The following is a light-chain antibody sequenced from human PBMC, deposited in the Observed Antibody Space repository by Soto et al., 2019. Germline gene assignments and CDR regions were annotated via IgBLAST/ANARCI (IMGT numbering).Light chain of an antibody. V-gene: IGKV1-5*03. CDR1: QSVNVW. CDR3: QQYQLYPWT. J-gene: IGKJ1*01. Sequence: DIQMTQSPSSLSASVGDRVTITCRASQSVNVWLAWYQQKPGKAPKLLIYKASSLESGVPSRFSGSGSGTDFTLTISSLQPDDFSSYYCQQYQLYPWTFGQGTKVDIK. CDR2: KAS.